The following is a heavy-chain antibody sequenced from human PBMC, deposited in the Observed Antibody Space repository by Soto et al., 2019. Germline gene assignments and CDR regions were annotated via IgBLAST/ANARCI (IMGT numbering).Heavy chain of an antibody. CDR2: VSPDGVNT. V-gene: IGHV3-30-3*01. J-gene: IGHJ4*02. D-gene: IGHD4-4*01. CDR3: AQDGELTTRNYFDS. CDR1: GFTFSNFA. Sequence: GGSLRLSCAASGFTFSNFALHWVRQAPGKGLEWVAIVSPDGVNTYYADSVKGRFTVSRDNSKTTLYLQMNGLRGEDTAVYYCAQDGELTTRNYFDSWGQGTLVTVSS.